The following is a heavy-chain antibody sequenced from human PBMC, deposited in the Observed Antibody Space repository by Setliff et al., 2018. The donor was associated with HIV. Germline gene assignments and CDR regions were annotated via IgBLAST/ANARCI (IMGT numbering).Heavy chain of an antibody. V-gene: IGHV3-48*01. D-gene: IGHD3-10*01. Sequence: SLRLSCTASGFTFSSYSMNWVRQAPGKGLEWVSYISSSSSTIYYADSVKGRFTISRDNANNSQYLQMNSLRAEDTALYYCARGPRFNSLRYNYYCMDVWGKGTTVTVSS. CDR3: ARGPRFNSLRYNYYCMDV. CDR2: ISSSSSTI. J-gene: IGHJ6*03. CDR1: GFTFSSYS.